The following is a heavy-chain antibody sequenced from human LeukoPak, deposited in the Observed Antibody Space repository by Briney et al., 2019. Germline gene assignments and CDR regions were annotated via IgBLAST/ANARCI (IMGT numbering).Heavy chain of an antibody. CDR3: ASSGTQGYCSSTSCSKRRYYYYYMDV. J-gene: IGHJ6*03. CDR2: IIPIFGTA. Sequence: ASVKVSCKASGGTFSSYAISWVRQAPGQGLEWMGGIIPIFGTANYAQKFQGRVTITADESTSTAYMELSSLRSEDTAVYYCASSGTQGYCSSTSCSKRRYYYYYMDVWGKGTTVTISS. CDR1: GGTFSSYA. V-gene: IGHV1-69*13. D-gene: IGHD2-2*01.